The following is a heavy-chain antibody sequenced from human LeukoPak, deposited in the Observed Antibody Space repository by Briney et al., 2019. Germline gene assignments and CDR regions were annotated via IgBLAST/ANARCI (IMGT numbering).Heavy chain of an antibody. CDR3: ARARMVRGVTLPRDKYYFDY. D-gene: IGHD3-10*01. Sequence: SETLSLTCTVSGGSISSSSYYWDWIRQPPGKGLEWIGSIYYSGSTYYNPSLKSRVTISVDTSKKQFSLKLSSVTAADTAVYYCARARMVRGVTLPRDKYYFDYWGQGTLVTVSS. CDR1: GGSISSSSYY. J-gene: IGHJ4*02. V-gene: IGHV4-39*01. CDR2: IYYSGST.